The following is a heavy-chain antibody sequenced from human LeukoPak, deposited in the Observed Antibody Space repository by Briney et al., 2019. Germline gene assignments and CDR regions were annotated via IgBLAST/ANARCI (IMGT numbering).Heavy chain of an antibody. D-gene: IGHD2-8*02. V-gene: IGHV4-59*08. CDR2: VSNIGST. J-gene: IGHJ4*02. Sequence: PSETLSLTCTVSGGSIRVYYWSWFRQPPGKALEWIGYVSNIGSTKYNPSLRSRVTISGDTSRNQFSLKLSSVTAADTAVYYCARAGPGGPFDYWGQGTQVTVSS. CDR1: GGSIRVYY. CDR3: ARAGPGGPFDY.